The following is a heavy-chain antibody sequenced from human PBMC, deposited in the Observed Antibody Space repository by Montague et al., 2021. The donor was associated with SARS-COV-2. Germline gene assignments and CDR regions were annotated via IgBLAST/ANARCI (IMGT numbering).Heavy chain of an antibody. CDR1: GFTFNTYG. V-gene: IGHV3-23*01. J-gene: IGHJ4*02. CDR2: ISGSGGT. D-gene: IGHD1-1*01. CDR3: AKQRGTITTTFDY. Sequence: SQRLSCAASGFTFNTYGMSWVRQAPGQGLEWVSCISGSGGTYYAGSVKGRFAISRDTSNNTLYLQMNSLRAEDTAIYYCAKQRGTITTTFDYWGQGSLVTVSS.